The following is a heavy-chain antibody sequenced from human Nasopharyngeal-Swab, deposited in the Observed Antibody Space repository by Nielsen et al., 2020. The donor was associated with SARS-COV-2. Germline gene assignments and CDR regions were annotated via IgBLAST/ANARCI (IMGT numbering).Heavy chain of an antibody. D-gene: IGHD4-17*01. V-gene: IGHV4-59*08. J-gene: IGHJ3*02. CDR3: ARHVPTVTARGDAFDI. Sequence: SETLSLTCTVSGGSISSYYWSWIRQPPGKGLEWIGYIYYSGSTNYNPSLKSRVTISVDTSKNQFSLKLSSVTAADTAVYYCARHVPTVTARGDAFDIWGQGTMVTVSS. CDR2: IYYSGST. CDR1: GGSISSYY.